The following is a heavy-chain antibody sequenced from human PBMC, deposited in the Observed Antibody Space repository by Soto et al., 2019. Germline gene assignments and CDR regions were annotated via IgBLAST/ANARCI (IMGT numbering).Heavy chain of an antibody. J-gene: IGHJ1*01. D-gene: IGHD6-13*01. CDR3: TTIGSSWGA. CDR2: IKSKTDGRTI. CDR1: SFTFSNAW. Sequence: EVQLVESGGGLVKPGGSLRISYAASSFTFSNAWMKWVRQAPGKGLEWVGRIKSKTDGRTIDYAAPVKGRFTISRDDSKKTLFMHMNSLKTEDTATYYCTTIGSSWGAWGQETLVPVSS. V-gene: IGHV3-15*07.